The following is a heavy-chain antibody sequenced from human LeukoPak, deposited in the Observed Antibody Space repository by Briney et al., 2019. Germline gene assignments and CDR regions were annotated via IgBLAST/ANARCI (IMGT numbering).Heavy chain of an antibody. D-gene: IGHD5-24*01. CDR3: ARAGTLQSNPSAFDI. Sequence: PSETLSLTCTVSGGSISSYHWSWIRQPPGKGLEWIGCIYYSGSTSYNPSLRSRVTISVDTSKNQFSLKLYSVTAADTAVYYCARAGTLQSNPSAFDIWGQGTMVTVSS. J-gene: IGHJ3*02. CDR1: GGSISSYH. V-gene: IGHV4-59*01. CDR2: IYYSGST.